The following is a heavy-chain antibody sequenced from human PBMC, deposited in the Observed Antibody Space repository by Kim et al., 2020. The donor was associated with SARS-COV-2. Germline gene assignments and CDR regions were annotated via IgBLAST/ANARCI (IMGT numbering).Heavy chain of an antibody. CDR3: ARHPFTVGTAGLGYFDY. D-gene: IGHD4-17*01. CDR2: IYYSGST. Sequence: SETLSLTCTVSGGSISSSSYYWGWIRQPPGKGLEWIGSIYYSGSTYYNPSLKSRVTISVDTSKNQFSLKLSSVTAADTAVYYCARHPFTVGTAGLGYFDYWGQGTLVTVSS. CDR1: GGSISSSSYY. J-gene: IGHJ4*02. V-gene: IGHV4-39*01.